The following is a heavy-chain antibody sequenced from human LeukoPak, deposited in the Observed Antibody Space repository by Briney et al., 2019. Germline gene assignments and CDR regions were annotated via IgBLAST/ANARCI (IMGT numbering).Heavy chain of an antibody. CDR1: GGSISSYY. J-gene: IGHJ4*02. CDR2: IYYSGST. V-gene: IGHV4-59*01. D-gene: IGHD6-19*01. CDR3: ARTGYSSGWYFDY. Sequence: SEALSLTCTVSGGSISSYYWSWIRQPPGKGLEWIGYIYYSGSTSYNPSLKSRVTISVDTSKNQFSLKLSSVTAADTAVYYCARTGYSSGWYFDYWGQGTLVTVSS.